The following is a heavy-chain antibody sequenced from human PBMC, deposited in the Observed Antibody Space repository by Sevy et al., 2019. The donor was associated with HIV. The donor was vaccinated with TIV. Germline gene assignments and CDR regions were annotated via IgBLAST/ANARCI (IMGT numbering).Heavy chain of an antibody. J-gene: IGHJ6*02. V-gene: IGHV1-69*13. D-gene: IGHD2-8*01. Sequence: ASVKVSCKASGGTFSSYAISWVRQAPGQGLEWMGGIIPIFGTANYAQKFQGRVTITADESTSTAYMELSSLRSEDTAVYYCARLGYCTNGVCSRTNYYYGMDVWGQGTTVTVSS. CDR3: ARLGYCTNGVCSRTNYYYGMDV. CDR2: IIPIFGTA. CDR1: GGTFSSYA.